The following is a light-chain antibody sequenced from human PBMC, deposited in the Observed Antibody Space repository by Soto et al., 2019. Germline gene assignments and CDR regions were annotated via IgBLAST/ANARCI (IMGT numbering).Light chain of an antibody. CDR3: QQYNMWPPGIT. Sequence: EIVMTQSPGTLSVSPGERATLSCRASQSVNSNLAWYQQKPGQAPRLLIYGASTRATGIPARFSGSGSGTEFTLTISSLQSEDFAVYYCQQYNMWPPGITFGPGTKVDIK. CDR1: QSVNSN. V-gene: IGKV3-15*01. CDR2: GAS. J-gene: IGKJ3*01.